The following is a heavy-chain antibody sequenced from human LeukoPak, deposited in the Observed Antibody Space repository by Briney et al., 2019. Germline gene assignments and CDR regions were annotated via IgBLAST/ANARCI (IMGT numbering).Heavy chain of an antibody. D-gene: IGHD6-19*01. CDR3: ATFTVVCYGSGFDP. CDR2: MNPNSGDT. J-gene: IGHJ5*02. Sequence: ASVKVSCKASGYTFTSYDINWVRQATGQGLEWMGWMNPNSGDTAYAQKFQGRVTMTRDTSISTAYMELSSLRSEDTAVYYCATFTVVCYGSGFDPWGKGTLVTVSS. V-gene: IGHV1-8*01. CDR1: GYTFTSYD.